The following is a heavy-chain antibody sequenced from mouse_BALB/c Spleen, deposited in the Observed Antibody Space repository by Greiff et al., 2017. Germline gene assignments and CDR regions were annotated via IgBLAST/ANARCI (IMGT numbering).Heavy chain of an antibody. Sequence: EVQLQQSGAELVRSGASVKLSCTASGFNIKDYYMHWVKQRPEQGLEWIGWIDPENGDTEYAPKFQGKATMTADTSSNTAYLQLSSRTSEDTAVYYWNAWGAFAYWGQGTLGTVAA. CDR1: GFNIKDYY. V-gene: IGHV14-4*02. CDR2: IDPENGDT. D-gene: IGHD6-1*01. CDR3: NAWGAFAY. J-gene: IGHJ3*01.